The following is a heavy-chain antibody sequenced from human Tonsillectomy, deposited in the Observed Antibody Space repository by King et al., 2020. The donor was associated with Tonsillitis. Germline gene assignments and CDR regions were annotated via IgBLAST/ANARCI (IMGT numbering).Heavy chain of an antibody. CDR1: GYSFTTYW. CDR2: IYPGDSDI. CDR3: ARHFEPLGVRFGGDAFDV. V-gene: IGHV5-51*01. J-gene: IGHJ3*01. Sequence: QLVQSGAEVKKPGESLKISCKGSGYSFTTYWIGWVRQMPGKGLEWMGIIYPGDSDIRYSPSLQVQVTISADKSISTAYLQWSSLKASDTAMYYCARHFEPLGVRFGGDAFDVWGQGTMVTVSS. D-gene: IGHD3-10*01.